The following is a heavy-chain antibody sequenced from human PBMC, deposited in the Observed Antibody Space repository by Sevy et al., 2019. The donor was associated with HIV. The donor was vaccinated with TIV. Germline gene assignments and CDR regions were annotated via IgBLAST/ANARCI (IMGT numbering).Heavy chain of an antibody. D-gene: IGHD5-18*01. Sequence: GGSLRLSCAASGFSFSIYWMHWVRQVPGKGLVWVSRINSDGSSTTYADSVKGRFTFSRDNAKNTLFLQMNSLRVEDTAVYYCVREGVGGYSYGFDYWGQRTLVTDSS. V-gene: IGHV3-74*03. CDR3: VREGVGGYSYGFDY. CDR1: GFSFSIYW. J-gene: IGHJ4*02. CDR2: INSDGSST.